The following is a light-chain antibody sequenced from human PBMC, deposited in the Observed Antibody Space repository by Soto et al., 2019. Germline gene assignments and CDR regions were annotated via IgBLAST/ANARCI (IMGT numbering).Light chain of an antibody. V-gene: IGKV4-1*01. Sequence: DIVMTQSPDSLAVSLGERATMNCKCGRGVFFRSNNKNNLAWYQQKPGQPPQLIIYWASTRESGVPERFSGSGSGTDFTLTISSLEAEDVAFYWCQQYFDVPFTFGGGTKVEI. J-gene: IGKJ4*01. CDR1: RGVFFRSNNKNN. CDR3: QQYFDVPFT. CDR2: WAS.